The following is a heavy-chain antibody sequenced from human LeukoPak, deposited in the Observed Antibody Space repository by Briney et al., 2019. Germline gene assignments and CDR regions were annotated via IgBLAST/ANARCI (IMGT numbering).Heavy chain of an antibody. J-gene: IGHJ4*02. V-gene: IGHV4-30-2*01. CDR2: IYHSGST. CDR3: ARVYSSGWYYFDY. Sequence: PSETLSLTCAVSGGSISSGGYSWRWIRQPPGKGLEWIGYIYHSGSTYYNPSLKSRVTISVDRSKNQFSLKLSSVTAADTAVYYCARVYSSGWYYFDYWGQGTLVTVSS. D-gene: IGHD6-19*01. CDR1: GGSISSGGYS.